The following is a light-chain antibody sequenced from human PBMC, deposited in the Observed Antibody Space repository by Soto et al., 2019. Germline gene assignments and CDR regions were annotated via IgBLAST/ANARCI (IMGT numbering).Light chain of an antibody. V-gene: IGKV3-15*01. J-gene: IGKJ1*01. CDR2: GAS. Sequence: EIVMTRSPATLSVSPGERATLSCRASQSVSSNLAWYQQKPGQAPRLLIYGASTRATGIPARFSGSGSGTEFTLTISSLQSEDFAVYYCQQYNNWPRRFGQGTKVGIK. CDR1: QSVSSN. CDR3: QQYNNWPRR.